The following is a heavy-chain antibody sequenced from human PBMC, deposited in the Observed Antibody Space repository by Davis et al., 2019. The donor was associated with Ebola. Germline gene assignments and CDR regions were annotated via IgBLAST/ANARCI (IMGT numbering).Heavy chain of an antibody. J-gene: IGHJ4*02. CDR3: AKGTRDY. CDR1: GFTFSSYA. Sequence: GESLKISCAASGFTFSSYAMSWVRQAPGKGLEWVSSISGSGGSTYYADSVKGRFTISRDNSKNTVYLQMNSLRAEDTAVYYCAKGTRDYWGQGTLVTVSS. V-gene: IGHV3-23*01. CDR2: ISGSGGST.